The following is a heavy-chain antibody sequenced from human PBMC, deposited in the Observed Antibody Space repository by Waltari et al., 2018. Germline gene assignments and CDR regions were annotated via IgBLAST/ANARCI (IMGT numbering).Heavy chain of an antibody. V-gene: IGHV1-24*01. CDR1: GYSLTALS. Sequence: QVQLVQSGPEVKKPGASVTVSCQVSGYSLTALSMHWVRQAPGKGLEWMGGFDPKDAETIYAQNFQGRVAMTEDTSTDTAYIDLTSLTSEDTAIYYCTTFNWGHDAFDLWGQGTLVTVSS. CDR2: FDPKDAET. D-gene: IGHD7-27*01. J-gene: IGHJ3*01. CDR3: TTFNWGHDAFDL.